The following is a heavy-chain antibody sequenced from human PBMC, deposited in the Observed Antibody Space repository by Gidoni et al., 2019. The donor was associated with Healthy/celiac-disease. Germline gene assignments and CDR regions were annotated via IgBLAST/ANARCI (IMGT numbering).Heavy chain of an antibody. J-gene: IGHJ6*02. CDR1: GFPFSSYA. CDR2: ISYDGSNK. Sequence: QVQLVESGGGVVQPGRSLRLSCAAAGFPFSSYAMHWVRQAPGKGLEWVAVISYDGSNKYYADSVKGRFTISRDNSKNTLYLQMNSLRAEDTAVYYCARDQSITMAALYGMDVWGQGTTVTVSS. V-gene: IGHV3-30*04. D-gene: IGHD3-10*01. CDR3: ARDQSITMAALYGMDV.